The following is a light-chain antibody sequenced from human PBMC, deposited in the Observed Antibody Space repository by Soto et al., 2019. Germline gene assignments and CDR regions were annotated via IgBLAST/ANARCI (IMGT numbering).Light chain of an antibody. V-gene: IGKV3-20*01. Sequence: DIVLTQSPGTLSLSPGERATLSCRASQRVRSTFLVWYQQRPGQAPRLLIYGASYRATGIPDRFSGSGSGPDFTLPISRLEPEDFAVYYCQLVDAPPYTFGQGTKLDIK. CDR2: GAS. CDR3: QLVDAPPYT. CDR1: QRVRSTF. J-gene: IGKJ2*01.